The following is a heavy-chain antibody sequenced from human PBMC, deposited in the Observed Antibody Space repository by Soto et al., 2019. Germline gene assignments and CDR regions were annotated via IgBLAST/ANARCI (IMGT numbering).Heavy chain of an antibody. CDR2: IYYSGST. J-gene: IGHJ4*02. Sequence: QVQLQESGPGLVKPSETLSLTCTVSGGSISSYYWSWIRQPPGKGLEWIGYIYYSGSTNYNPSLKSXXTISVDTSKNQFSLKLSSVTAADTAVYYGARHVQWLVTFDYWGQGTLVTVSS. D-gene: IGHD6-19*01. CDR1: GGSISSYY. CDR3: ARHVQWLVTFDY. V-gene: IGHV4-59*08.